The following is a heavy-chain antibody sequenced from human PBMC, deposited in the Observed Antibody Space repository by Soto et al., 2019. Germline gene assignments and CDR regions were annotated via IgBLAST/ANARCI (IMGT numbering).Heavy chain of an antibody. J-gene: IGHJ3*02. Sequence: GASVKVSCKASGYTFTGYYMHWVRQAPGQGLEWMGWINPNSGGTNYAQKFQGWVTMTRDTSISTAYMELSRLRSDDTAVYYCARGYCSGGSCYSSPLYDAFAIWGQGTMVTVSS. CDR3: ARGYCSGGSCYSSPLYDAFAI. D-gene: IGHD2-15*01. CDR2: INPNSGGT. CDR1: GYTFTGYY. V-gene: IGHV1-2*04.